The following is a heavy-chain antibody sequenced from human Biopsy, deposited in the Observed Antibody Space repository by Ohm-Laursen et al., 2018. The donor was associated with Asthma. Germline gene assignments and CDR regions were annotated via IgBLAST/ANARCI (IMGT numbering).Heavy chain of an antibody. J-gene: IGHJ4*02. Sequence: SLRLSCAASGFTFSSSAMSWVRQAPGEGLERVSAITGSGGTTYYADSVRGRLTISRDNSKSTLFLQMDSLSAEDTAVYYCAKDFRGIAVAGDRGFDYWGQGTLVTVSS. CDR2: ITGSGGTT. V-gene: IGHV3-23*01. CDR3: AKDFRGIAVAGDRGFDY. D-gene: IGHD6-19*01. CDR1: GFTFSSSA.